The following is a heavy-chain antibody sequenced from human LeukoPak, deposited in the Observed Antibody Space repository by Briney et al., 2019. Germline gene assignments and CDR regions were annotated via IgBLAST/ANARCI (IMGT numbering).Heavy chain of an antibody. D-gene: IGHD6-13*01. CDR1: GYTFTSYG. J-gene: IGHJ4*02. Sequence: ASVKVSCKASGYTFTSYGISWVRQAPGQGLEWMGWINPNSGDTNYAQNFQGRVTMTRDMSISAAYMELSRLRSDDTAVYDCARVTIGSSWLPGLTYDYWGQGALVTVSS. V-gene: IGHV1-2*02. CDR2: INPNSGDT. CDR3: ARVTIGSSWLPGLTYDY.